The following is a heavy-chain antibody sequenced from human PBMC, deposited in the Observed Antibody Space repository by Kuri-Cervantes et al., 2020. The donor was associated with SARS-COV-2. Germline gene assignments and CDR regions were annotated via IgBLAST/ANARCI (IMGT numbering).Heavy chain of an antibody. Sequence: SETLSLTCVVSDYSISSAYYWGWIRQPPGKGLEWIGNIFHTGNTYYNPSLKSRVSMSVDTSKNQFSLKLNAVTAADTAVYYCASPIIVGATDYWGQGILVTVSS. D-gene: IGHD1-26*01. CDR1: DYSISSAYY. J-gene: IGHJ4*02. CDR3: ASPIIVGATDY. CDR2: IFHTGNT. V-gene: IGHV4-38-2*01.